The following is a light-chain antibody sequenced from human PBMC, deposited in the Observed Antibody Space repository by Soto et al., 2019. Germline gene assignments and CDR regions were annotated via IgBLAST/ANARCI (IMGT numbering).Light chain of an antibody. V-gene: IGKV3-11*01. CDR1: QSISSF. J-gene: IGKJ4*01. CDR3: QQRANWPLT. CDR2: DAS. Sequence: ESVLTQSPATLSLSPGERATLSCRASQSISSFLAWYQQKPGQAPRLLIYDASNRATGIPARFSGRGSGTDFTLTISSLEPEDFAVYYCQQRANWPLTFGGGTKVEIK.